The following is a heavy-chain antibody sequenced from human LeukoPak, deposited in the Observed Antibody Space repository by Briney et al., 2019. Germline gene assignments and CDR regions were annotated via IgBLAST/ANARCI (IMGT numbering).Heavy chain of an antibody. CDR2: ISAYNGNT. CDR3: ARVDTAMEQLFDY. V-gene: IGHV1-18*01. CDR1: GYTFTSYG. Sequence: ASVKVSCKASGYTFTSYGISWVRQAPGQGLEWMGWISAYNGNTNYAQKLQGRVTMTTDTSTSTACMELRSLRSDDTAMYYCARVDTAMEQLFDYWGQGTLVTVSS. D-gene: IGHD5-18*01. J-gene: IGHJ4*02.